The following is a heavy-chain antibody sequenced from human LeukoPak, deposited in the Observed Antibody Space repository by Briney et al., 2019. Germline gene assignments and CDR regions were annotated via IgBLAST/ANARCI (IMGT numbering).Heavy chain of an antibody. CDR3: ARQGGDTMVRGVVRDWFDP. CDR1: GDSISSSIYY. CDR2: IYYNGYT. D-gene: IGHD3-10*01. Sequence: SGTLSLTCTVSGDSISSSIYYWGWIRQPPGKGLEWIGCIYYNGYTYYTSSLKSRVTIFVDTSKNQFSLKLISVTAADTAVYYCARQGGDTMVRGVVRDWFDPWGRGTLVTVSS. J-gene: IGHJ5*02. V-gene: IGHV4-39*01.